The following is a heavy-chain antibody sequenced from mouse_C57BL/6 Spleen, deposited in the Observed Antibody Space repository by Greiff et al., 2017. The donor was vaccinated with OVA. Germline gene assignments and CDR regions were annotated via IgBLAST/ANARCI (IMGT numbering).Heavy chain of an antibody. J-gene: IGHJ2*01. Sequence: QVHVKQPGAELVRPGSSVKLSCKASGYTFTSYWMHWVKQRPIQGLEWIGNIDPSDSETHYNQKFKDKATLTVDKSSSTAYMQLSSLTSEDSAVYYCAKDGYDGRFDYWGQGTTLTVSS. CDR3: AKDGYDGRFDY. CDR2: IDPSDSET. CDR1: GYTFTSYW. V-gene: IGHV1-52*01. D-gene: IGHD2-2*01.